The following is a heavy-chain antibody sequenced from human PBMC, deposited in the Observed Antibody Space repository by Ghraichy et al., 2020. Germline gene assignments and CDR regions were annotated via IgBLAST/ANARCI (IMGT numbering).Heavy chain of an antibody. V-gene: IGHV4-39*01. J-gene: IGHJ3*02. Sequence: SQTLSLTCTVSGGSISSSSYYWGWIRQPPGKGLEWIGSIYYSGSTYYNPSLKSRVTISVDTSKNQFSLKLSSVTAADTAVYYCARLLLGLLPPTVHDAFDIWGQGTMVTVSS. CDR2: IYYSGST. CDR1: GGSISSSSYY. CDR3: ARLLLGLLPPTVHDAFDI. D-gene: IGHD3-22*01.